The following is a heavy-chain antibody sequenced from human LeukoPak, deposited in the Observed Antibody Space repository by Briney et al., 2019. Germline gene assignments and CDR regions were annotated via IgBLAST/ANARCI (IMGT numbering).Heavy chain of an antibody. CDR1: GITFADYW. D-gene: IGHD1-26*01. Sequence: GGSLRLSCAVSGITFADYWMTWVRQAPGKGLEWVANIKHDGSEKYYVDSVKGRFTISRDNAKNSLYLQMNSLRVEDTAVYYCARVGATHLKIDYWGQGTLVTVSS. J-gene: IGHJ4*02. CDR3: ARVGATHLKIDY. CDR2: IKHDGSEK. V-gene: IGHV3-7*01.